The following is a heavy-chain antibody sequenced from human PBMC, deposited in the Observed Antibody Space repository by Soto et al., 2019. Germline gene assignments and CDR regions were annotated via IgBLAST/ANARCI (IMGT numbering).Heavy chain of an antibody. J-gene: IGHJ6*02. Sequence: SETLSLTCTVSGGSISSSIYYWGWIRQPPGKGLEWIGSIYYSGSTYYNPSLKSRVTISVDTSKNQFSLKLSSVTAADTAVYYCARGKGRQVLLWFGEPLYYYYGMDVWGQGTTVTVSS. CDR1: GGSISSSIYY. CDR2: IYYSGST. D-gene: IGHD3-10*01. CDR3: ARGKGRQVLLWFGEPLYYYYGMDV. V-gene: IGHV4-39*01.